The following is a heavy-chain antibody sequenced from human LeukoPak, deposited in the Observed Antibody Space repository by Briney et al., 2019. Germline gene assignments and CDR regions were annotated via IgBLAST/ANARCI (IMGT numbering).Heavy chain of an antibody. CDR3: ARIWAPGYYYYMDV. CDR2: IYHGGTT. CDR1: NLSIGSSYY. D-gene: IGHD3-16*01. J-gene: IGHJ6*03. Sequence: SETLSLTCTVSNLSIGSSYYWGCRRQPPGKGVEGIALIYHGGTTFYNPPRKSRVSIAVDTSKNQFSLKLSSETAADTCVYYCARIWAPGYYYYMDVWGKGTTDTVSS. V-gene: IGHV4-38-2*02.